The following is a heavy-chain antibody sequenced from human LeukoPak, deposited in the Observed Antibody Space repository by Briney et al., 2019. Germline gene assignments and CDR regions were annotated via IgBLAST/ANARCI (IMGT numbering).Heavy chain of an antibody. D-gene: IGHD1-1*01. J-gene: IGHJ4*02. V-gene: IGHV3-11*04. Sequence: PGGSLRLSCAASGFTFSDYYMSWIRQAPGKGLEWVSYISSSGSTIYYADSVKGRFTISRDNAKNTLYLQMNSLRVEDTAVYYCAIASNRNSINFDYWGQGTLVTVSS. CDR3: AIASNRNSINFDY. CDR1: GFTFSDYY. CDR2: ISSSGSTI.